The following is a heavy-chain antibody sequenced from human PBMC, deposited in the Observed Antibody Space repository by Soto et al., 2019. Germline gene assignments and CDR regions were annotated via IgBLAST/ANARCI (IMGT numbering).Heavy chain of an antibody. CDR1: GYTFTSYD. CDR3: ARRGYSNSLYYYYYYGMDV. V-gene: IGHV1-8*01. CDR2: MNPNSGNT. Sequence: ASVKVSCKASGYTFTSYDINWVRQATGQGLEWMGWMNPNSGNTGYAQKFQGRVTMTRNTSISTAYMELSSLRSEDTAVYYCARRGYSNSLYYYYYYGMDVCGQGXRVTVSS. D-gene: IGHD6-13*01. J-gene: IGHJ6*02.